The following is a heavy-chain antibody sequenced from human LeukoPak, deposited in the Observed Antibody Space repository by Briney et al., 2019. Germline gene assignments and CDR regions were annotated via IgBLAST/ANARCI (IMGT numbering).Heavy chain of an antibody. J-gene: IGHJ4*02. D-gene: IGHD6-6*01. CDR2: FDPEDGET. V-gene: IGHV1-24*01. Sequence: GASVKVSCKVSGYTLTELSMHWVRQAPGKGLEWMGGFDPEDGETIYAQKFQGRVTMTRDTSTSTVYMELSSLRSEDTAVYYCARDGPIAARLYYFDYWGQGTLATVSS. CDR1: GYTLTELS. CDR3: ARDGPIAARLYYFDY.